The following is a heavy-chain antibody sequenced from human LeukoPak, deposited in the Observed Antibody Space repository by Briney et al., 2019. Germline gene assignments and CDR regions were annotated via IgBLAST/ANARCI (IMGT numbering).Heavy chain of an antibody. CDR1: GLTFSRFW. J-gene: IGHJ3*02. V-gene: IGHV3-7*01. CDR2: INENGNEK. CDR3: ATQSRDYVMDAFDI. D-gene: IGHD4-17*01. Sequence: PGGSLRLSCAASGLTFSRFWMSWVRQAPGKGLEWVANINENGNEKYYVDPVKGRFTVSRDNAKNLLYLQMNSLRAEDTAVYYCATQSRDYVMDAFDIWGQGTMVTVSS.